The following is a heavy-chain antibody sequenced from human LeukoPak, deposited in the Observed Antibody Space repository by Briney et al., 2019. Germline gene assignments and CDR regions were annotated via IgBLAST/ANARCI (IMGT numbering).Heavy chain of an antibody. CDR1: GFTFTSFG. V-gene: IGHV3-33*03. Sequence: PGGSLRLSCSASGFTFTSFGIHWVRQAPGKGLEWVALIWYDGTNTFYADSVKGRFTISRDNSKKTVFLQMNSLRVEDSAVYFCGRDLVWVYDLRLSTGPPGDDVWGKGTTVTVSS. CDR3: GRDLVWVYDLRLSTGPPGDDV. CDR2: IWYDGTNT. J-gene: IGHJ6*04. D-gene: IGHD2-8*01.